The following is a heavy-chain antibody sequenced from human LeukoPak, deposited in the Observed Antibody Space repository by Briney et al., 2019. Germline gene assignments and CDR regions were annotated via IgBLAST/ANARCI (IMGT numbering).Heavy chain of an antibody. J-gene: IGHJ6*02. CDR1: GGTFSSYA. CDR3: ARGSRTTETRPYYYYGMDV. D-gene: IGHD1-1*01. V-gene: IGHV1-69*05. CDR2: IIPIFGTA. Sequence: SVKVSCKASGGTFSSYAISWVRQAPGQGREWMGGIIPIFGTANYAQKFQGRVTITTDESTSTAYMELSSLRSEDTAVYYCARGSRTTETRPYYYYGMDVWGQGTTVTVSS.